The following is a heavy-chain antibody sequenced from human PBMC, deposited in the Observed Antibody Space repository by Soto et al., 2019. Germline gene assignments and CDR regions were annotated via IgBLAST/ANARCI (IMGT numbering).Heavy chain of an antibody. V-gene: IGHV3-30*18. J-gene: IGHJ4*02. Sequence: GGSLRLSCAASGFTFSSYGMHWVRQAPGKGLEWVAVISYDGSNKYYADSVKGRFTISRDNSKNTLYLQMNSLRAEDTAVYYCAKDPRYYDSSGYPELAYWGQGTLVTVSS. CDR2: ISYDGSNK. CDR1: GFTFSSYG. CDR3: AKDPRYYDSSGYPELAY. D-gene: IGHD3-22*01.